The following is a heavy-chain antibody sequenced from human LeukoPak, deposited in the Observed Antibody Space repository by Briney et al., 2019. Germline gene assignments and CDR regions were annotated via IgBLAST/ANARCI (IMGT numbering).Heavy chain of an antibody. V-gene: IGHV4-34*01. CDR3: ARGSAVVTNDY. Sequence: SETLSLTCAVYGVSFSGYYWSWIRQPPGKGLEWIGEINHSGSTNYNPSLKSRVTISVDTSKNQFSLKLSSVTAADTAVYYCARGSAVVTNDYWGQGTLVTVSS. CDR2: INHSGST. CDR1: GVSFSGYY. J-gene: IGHJ4*02. D-gene: IGHD2-21*02.